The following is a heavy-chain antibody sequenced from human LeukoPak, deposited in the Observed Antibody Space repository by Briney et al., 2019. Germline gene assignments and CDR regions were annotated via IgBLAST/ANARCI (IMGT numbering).Heavy chain of an antibody. V-gene: IGHV4-59*12. CDR2: IYYSGST. J-gene: IGHJ4*02. Sequence: SETLSLTCTVSGASISSYYWSWIRQPPGKGLEWIGYIYYSGSTNYNPSLKSRVSISVDTSKNQFSLKLSSVPAADTAVYYCARDARVQKWFGELLKTTTYYFDYWGQGTLVTVSS. CDR1: GASISSYY. D-gene: IGHD3-10*01. CDR3: ARDARVQKWFGELLKTTTYYFDY.